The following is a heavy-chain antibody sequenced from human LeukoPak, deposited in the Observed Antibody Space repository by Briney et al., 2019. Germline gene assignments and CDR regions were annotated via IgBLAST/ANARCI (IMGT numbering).Heavy chain of an antibody. CDR3: AKETLYSGSYSDY. CDR2: ISGSGGST. D-gene: IGHD1-26*01. J-gene: IGHJ4*02. V-gene: IGHV3-23*01. Sequence: GGSPRLSCAASGFTFSSYSMNWVRQAPGKGLEWVSAISGSGGSTYYADSVKGRFTISRDNSKNTLYLQMNSLRAEDTAVYYCAKETLYSGSYSDYWGQGTLVTVSS. CDR1: GFTFSSYS.